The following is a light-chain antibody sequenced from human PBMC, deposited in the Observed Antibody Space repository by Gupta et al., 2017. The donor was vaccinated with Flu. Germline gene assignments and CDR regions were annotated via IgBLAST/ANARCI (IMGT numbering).Light chain of an antibody. CDR3: QSYDSSINEWV. Sequence: QSVLTQPPSVSGAPGQRVAISCTGSNSNIGAHYDVHWYYQLPGTAPKLLIQGDDNRPSGVPDRFSGSKAGNSASLATTGLQPEEEADYYCQSYDSSINEWVFGGGTRLTVL. V-gene: IGLV1-40*01. CDR1: NSNIGAHYD. J-gene: IGLJ3*02. CDR2: GDD.